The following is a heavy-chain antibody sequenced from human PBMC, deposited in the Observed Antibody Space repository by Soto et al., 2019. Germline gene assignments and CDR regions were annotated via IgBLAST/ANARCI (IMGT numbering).Heavy chain of an antibody. J-gene: IGHJ4*02. CDR3: ARDLLRDGYNPYYFDY. Sequence: GGSLRLSCAASGFTFSSYSMNWVRQAPGKGLEWVSSISSSSSYIYYADSVKGRFTISRDNAKNSLYLQMNSLRAEDTAVYYCARDLLRDGYNPYYFDYWGQGTLVTVSS. CDR1: GFTFSSYS. CDR2: ISSSSSYI. D-gene: IGHD5-12*01. V-gene: IGHV3-21*01.